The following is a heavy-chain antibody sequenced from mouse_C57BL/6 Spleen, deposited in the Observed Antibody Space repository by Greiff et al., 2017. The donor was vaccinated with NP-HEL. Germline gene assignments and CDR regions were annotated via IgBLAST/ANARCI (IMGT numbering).Heavy chain of an antibody. J-gene: IGHJ2*01. CDR1: GYAFTNYL. Sequence: VHLVESGAELVRPGTSVKVSCKASGYAFTNYLIEWVKQRPGQGLEWIGVINPGSGGTNYNEKFKGKATLTADKSSSTAYMQLSSLTSEDSAVYFCARGAINFDYWGQGTTLTVSS. CDR2: INPGSGGT. V-gene: IGHV1-54*01. CDR3: ARGAINFDY.